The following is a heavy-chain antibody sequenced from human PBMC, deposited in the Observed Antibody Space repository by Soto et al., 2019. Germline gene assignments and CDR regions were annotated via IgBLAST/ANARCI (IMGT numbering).Heavy chain of an antibody. V-gene: IGHV4-61*01. CDR3: ARSQRGRTAFTFDY. Sequence: SETLSLTCSVSGVSVSSGSFYWAWIRQPPGKGLEWIGYIYYSGTTNYNSCLKSRLSLSVDMSKNQFSLKLASVTAADTAVYFCARSQRGRTAFTFDYWGQGALVTVSS. J-gene: IGHJ4*02. CDR1: GVSVSSGSFY. D-gene: IGHD3-16*01. CDR2: IYYSGTT.